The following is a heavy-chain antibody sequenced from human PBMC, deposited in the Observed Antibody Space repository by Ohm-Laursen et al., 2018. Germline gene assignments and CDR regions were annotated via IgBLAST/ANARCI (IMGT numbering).Heavy chain of an antibody. J-gene: IGHJ6*02. CDR1: GYTFTGYY. V-gene: IGHV1-2*02. D-gene: IGHD6-19*01. CDR2: IDPNSGGT. Sequence: SVKVSCKASGYTFTGYYMHWVRQAHGQGLEWMGWIDPNSGGTNYAQKFQGRVTMTRDTSISTAYMELSRLKSDDTAVYYCAREPVPGTYTSDVWGQGTTVTVSS. CDR3: AREPVPGTYTSDV.